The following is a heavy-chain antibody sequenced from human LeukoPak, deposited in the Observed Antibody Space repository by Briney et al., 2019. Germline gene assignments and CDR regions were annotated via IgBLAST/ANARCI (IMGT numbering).Heavy chain of an antibody. CDR3: ARYYAPSRSYYYMDV. CDR1: GFTFSSYS. J-gene: IGHJ6*03. V-gene: IGHV3-21*01. Sequence: PGGSLRLSCAASGFTFSSYSMNWVRQAPGKGLEWVSSISSSSQSIYYADSVKGRFTISRDNATNSLYLQMNSLRAEDTAVYYCARYYAPSRSYYYMDVWGKGTTATVSS. CDR2: ISSSSQSI. D-gene: IGHD3-10*01.